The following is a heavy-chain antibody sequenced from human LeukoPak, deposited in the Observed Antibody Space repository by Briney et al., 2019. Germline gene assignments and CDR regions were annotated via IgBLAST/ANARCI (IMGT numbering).Heavy chain of an antibody. Sequence: GESLKISCKSSGYSFTGYWIGWVRQMPGKGLEWMGIIYPGDSHARYSPSFQGQVTIKADKSITTAYLQWSNLKASDTAMYYCARHRGSYDILTGYYDYWGQGTRVTVSS. CDR3: ARHRGSYDILTGYYDY. CDR1: GYSFTGYW. V-gene: IGHV5-51*01. J-gene: IGHJ4*02. D-gene: IGHD3-9*01. CDR2: IYPGDSHA.